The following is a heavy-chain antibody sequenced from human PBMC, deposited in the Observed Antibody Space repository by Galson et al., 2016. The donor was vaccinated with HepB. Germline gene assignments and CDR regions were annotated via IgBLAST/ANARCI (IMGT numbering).Heavy chain of an antibody. CDR2: IYPGDSDT. V-gene: IGHV5-51*01. J-gene: IGHJ4*02. Sequence: QSGAEVKKPGESLKISCKGTGYTFTEYWIGWVRQMPGKGPEWVGFIYPGDSDTRYRPSLEGHVTISADKSITPAFLQWHSLKAADTAIYYCVRIYYSRYFAQWGQGTLVTVSS. D-gene: IGHD2-15*01. CDR1: GYTFTEYW. CDR3: VRIYYSRYFAQ.